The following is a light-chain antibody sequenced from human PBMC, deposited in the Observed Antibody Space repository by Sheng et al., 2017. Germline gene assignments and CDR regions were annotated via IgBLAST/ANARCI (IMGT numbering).Light chain of an antibody. CDR3: QQYDSSPPQWT. Sequence: EVVLTQSPATLSLSPGDRATLSCRASQSVSSSLAWYQQKPGQAPRLLIYDASNRATGIPDRFSGSGSGTDFTLIISRLEPEDFAVYYCQQYDSSPPQWTFGQGTRVEVK. J-gene: IGKJ1*01. V-gene: IGKV3-20*01. CDR1: QSVSSS. CDR2: DAS.